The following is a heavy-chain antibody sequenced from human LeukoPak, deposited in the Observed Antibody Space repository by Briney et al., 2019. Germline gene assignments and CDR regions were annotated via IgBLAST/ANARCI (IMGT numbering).Heavy chain of an antibody. J-gene: IGHJ3*02. V-gene: IGHV4-30-4*08. CDR3: AREGRGYYDSSGYSCDAFDI. D-gene: IGHD3-22*01. Sequence: SETLSLTCTVSGGSISSGGNYWSWLRQLPGEGLEWIGYIYYVGNTNYNPSLKSRVTISVDTSKNQFSLKLSSVTAADTAVYYCAREGRGYYDSSGYSCDAFDIWGQGTMVTVSS. CDR1: GGSISSGGNY. CDR2: IYYVGNT.